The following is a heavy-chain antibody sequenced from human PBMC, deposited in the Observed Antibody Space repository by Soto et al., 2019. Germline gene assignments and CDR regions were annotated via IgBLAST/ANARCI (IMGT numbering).Heavy chain of an antibody. CDR3: ARKYYYDSSGASGYGMDV. V-gene: IGHV1-69*12. D-gene: IGHD3-22*01. Sequence: QVQLVQSGAEVKKPGSSVKVSCKASGGTFSSYAISWVRQAPGQGLEWMGGIIPIFGTANYAQKFQGRVTITADESTSTAYMELSSLRSEDTVVYYCARKYYYDSSGASGYGMDVWGQGTTVTVSS. J-gene: IGHJ6*02. CDR2: IIPIFGTA. CDR1: GGTFSSYA.